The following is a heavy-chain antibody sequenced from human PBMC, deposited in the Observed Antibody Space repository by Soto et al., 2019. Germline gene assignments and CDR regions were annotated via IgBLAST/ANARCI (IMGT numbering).Heavy chain of an antibody. CDR3: AASCVACGGFDYYGMDV. Sequence: QVQLQESGPGLVKPSQTLSLTCTVSGGSISSGGYYWYWIRQHPGKGMEWIGYIYYSGTTYYNPSLKSRVPISVDTSKNQFSLKLSSVTAADTAVYYCAASCVACGGFDYYGMDVWGQGTTVTVSS. CDR1: GGSISSGGYY. CDR2: IYYSGTT. D-gene: IGHD2-21*01. J-gene: IGHJ6*02. V-gene: IGHV4-31*03.